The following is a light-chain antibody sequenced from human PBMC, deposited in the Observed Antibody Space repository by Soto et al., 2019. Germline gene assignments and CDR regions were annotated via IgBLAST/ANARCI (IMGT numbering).Light chain of an antibody. CDR3: QSYDSSLSGYV. V-gene: IGLV1-40*01. CDR1: SSNIGANYD. CDR2: ANS. Sequence: QSALTQPPSVSGAPGQRVTISCTGSSSNIGANYDVHWYQQVPGRAPKLLIYANSNRPSGVPGRFSGSKSGTSASLAITGLQAEDEADYYCQSYDSSLSGYVFGTGTKLTVL. J-gene: IGLJ1*01.